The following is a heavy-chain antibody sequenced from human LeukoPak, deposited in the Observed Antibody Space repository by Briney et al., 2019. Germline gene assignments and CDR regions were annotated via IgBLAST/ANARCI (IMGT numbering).Heavy chain of an antibody. CDR3: ARERRQYGSGSYWGYFDY. D-gene: IGHD3-10*01. CDR1: GFTFDDYA. Sequence: GGSLRLSCAASGFTFDDYAMHWVRQAPGKGLEWVSVIYSGGSTYYADSVKGRFTISRDNSKSTLYLQMNSLRAEDTAVYYCARERRQYGSGSYWGYFDYWGQGTLVTVSS. V-gene: IGHV3-53*01. J-gene: IGHJ4*02. CDR2: IYSGGST.